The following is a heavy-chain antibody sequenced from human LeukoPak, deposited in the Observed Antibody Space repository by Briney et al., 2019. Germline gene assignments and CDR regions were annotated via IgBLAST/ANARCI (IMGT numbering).Heavy chain of an antibody. CDR2: IFTSGGS. Sequence: PSETLSLTCSVSGGSISSFYWSWVRQPAGKGLEWIGRIFTSGGSNYNPSLESRMTMSVDTSKNEISLKVTSVTAADTAVYYCARGVYHFDTSGSSGNWYFDLWGRGTLVTVSA. V-gene: IGHV4-4*07. D-gene: IGHD3-22*01. J-gene: IGHJ2*01. CDR1: GGSISSFY. CDR3: ARGVYHFDTSGSSGNWYFDL.